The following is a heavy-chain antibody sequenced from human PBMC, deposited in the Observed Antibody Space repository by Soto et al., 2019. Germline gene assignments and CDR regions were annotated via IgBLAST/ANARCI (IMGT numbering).Heavy chain of an antibody. D-gene: IGHD3-10*01. CDR2: ISYDGSNK. CDR1: GFTFSSYA. CDR3: ARDGRNYYGSGSDAFDI. Sequence: LRLSCAASGFTFSSYAMHWVRQAPGKGLEWVAVISYDGSNKYYADSVKGRFTISRDNSKNTLYLQMNSLRAEDTAVYYCARDGRNYYGSGSDAFDIWGQGTMVTVS. V-gene: IGHV3-30-3*01. J-gene: IGHJ3*02.